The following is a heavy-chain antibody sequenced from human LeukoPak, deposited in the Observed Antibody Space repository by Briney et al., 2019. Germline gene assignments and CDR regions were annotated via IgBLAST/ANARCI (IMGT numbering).Heavy chain of an antibody. D-gene: IGHD3-3*01. V-gene: IGHV1-8*03. CDR2: MNPNSGNT. CDR3: AREFLGYYYMDV. CDR1: GYTFTSYD. J-gene: IGHJ6*03. Sequence: ASVKVSCKASGYTFTSYDINWVRQATGQGLEWMGWMNPNSGNTGYAQKFQGRVTITRNTSISTAYMELSSLRSEDTAVYYCAREFLGYYYMDVRGKGTTVTVSS.